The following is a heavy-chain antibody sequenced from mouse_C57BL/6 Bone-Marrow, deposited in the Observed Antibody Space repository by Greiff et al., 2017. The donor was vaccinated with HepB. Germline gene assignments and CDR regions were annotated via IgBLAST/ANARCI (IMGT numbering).Heavy chain of an antibody. Sequence: QVQLKESGPGLVQPSQSLSITCTVSGFSLTSYGVHWVRQSPGKGLEWLGVIRRGGSTDYNAAFMSSLSITKDNAKSQVFFKMNSLQADYTAIYYCAKNHGSSYPYAMDYWGQGTSVTVSS. J-gene: IGHJ4*01. CDR3: AKNHGSSYPYAMDY. D-gene: IGHD1-1*01. CDR1: GFSLTSYG. V-gene: IGHV2-5*01. CDR2: IRRGGST.